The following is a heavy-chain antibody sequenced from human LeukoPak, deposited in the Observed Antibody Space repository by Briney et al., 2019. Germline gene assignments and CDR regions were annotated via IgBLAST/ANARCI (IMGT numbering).Heavy chain of an antibody. J-gene: IGHJ4*02. CDR2: IYHSGST. Sequence: PSETLSLTCAVSGGSISSGGYSWSWIRQPPGKGLEWIGYIYHSGSTYYNPSLKSRVTISVDRSKNQFSLKLSSVTAADTAVYYCARGRYCSGGSCRSYFDYWGQGTLVTVSS. D-gene: IGHD2-15*01. V-gene: IGHV4-30-2*01. CDR1: GGSISSGGYS. CDR3: ARGRYCSGGSCRSYFDY.